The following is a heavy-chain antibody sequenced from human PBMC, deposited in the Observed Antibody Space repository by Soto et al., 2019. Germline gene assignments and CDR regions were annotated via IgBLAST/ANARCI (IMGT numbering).Heavy chain of an antibody. CDR1: GYTFTSYG. CDR2: ISGYNGNT. CDR3: ARGVIAARWLDP. V-gene: IGHV1-18*04. D-gene: IGHD6-6*01. J-gene: IGHJ5*02. Sequence: KVSXXVXGYTFTSYGISWVRQXXGQXXXWMGWISGYNGNTNYAQKVQGRVTMTTDTSTSTAYMELRSLRSDDTAVYYCARGVIAARWLDPWGQGTLVTVSS.